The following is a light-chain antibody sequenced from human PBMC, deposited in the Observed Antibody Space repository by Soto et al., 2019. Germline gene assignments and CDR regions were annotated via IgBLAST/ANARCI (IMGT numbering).Light chain of an antibody. CDR3: SSYTSSRTLV. CDR1: RSDVGGYNY. Sequence: QSALSQPASVSGSPGQSITISCTGTRSDVGGYNYVSWYQQHPGKAPKLMICEVSDRPSGVSNRFSGSKSGNTASLTISGLQAEDEADYYCSSYTSSRTLVFGGGTQLPVL. V-gene: IGLV2-14*01. CDR2: EVS. J-gene: IGLJ2*01.